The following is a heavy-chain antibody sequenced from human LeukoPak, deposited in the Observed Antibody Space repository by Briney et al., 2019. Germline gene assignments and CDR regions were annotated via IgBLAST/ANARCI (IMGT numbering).Heavy chain of an antibody. CDR1: GYSINNYW. D-gene: IGHD5-18*01. Sequence: GESLKISCKGSGYSINNYWIGWVRQMPGKGLEWMGIIYPADSDIRYSPSFQGQVTISADKSISTAYLQWSSLKASDTAMYYCARQYSYGYYFDYWGQGTLVTVSS. J-gene: IGHJ4*02. V-gene: IGHV5-51*01. CDR3: ARQYSYGYYFDY. CDR2: IYPADSDI.